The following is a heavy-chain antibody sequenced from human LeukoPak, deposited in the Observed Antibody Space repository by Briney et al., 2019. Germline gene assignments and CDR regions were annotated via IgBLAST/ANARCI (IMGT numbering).Heavy chain of an antibody. D-gene: IGHD6-19*01. Sequence: GGSLRLSCAASGFTFSSYAMSWVRQAPGKGLEWVSVIYSSGSTYYADSVKGRFTISRDNSKNTLYLQMNSLRAEDTAVYYCARDRDSSGWLDYWGQGTLVTVSS. CDR3: ARDRDSSGWLDY. V-gene: IGHV3-66*01. CDR1: GFTFSSYA. J-gene: IGHJ4*02. CDR2: IYSSGST.